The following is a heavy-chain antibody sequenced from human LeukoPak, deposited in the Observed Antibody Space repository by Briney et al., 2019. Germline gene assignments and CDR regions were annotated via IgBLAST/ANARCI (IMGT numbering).Heavy chain of an antibody. CDR1: GGSFSGYY. CDR2: INHSGST. D-gene: IGHD4-17*01. Sequence: SETLSLTCAVYGGSFSGYYWSWIRHPPGKGLEWIGEINHSGSTNYNPSLKSRVTISVDTSKNQFSLKLSSVTAADTAVYYCARQAAREDGDYWYNWFDPWGQGTLVTVSS. CDR3: ARQAAREDGDYWYNWFDP. J-gene: IGHJ5*02. V-gene: IGHV4-34*01.